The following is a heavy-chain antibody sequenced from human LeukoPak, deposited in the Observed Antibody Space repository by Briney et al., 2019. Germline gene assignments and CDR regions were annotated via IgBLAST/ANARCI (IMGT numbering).Heavy chain of an antibody. CDR2: ISSSSSTI. D-gene: IGHD3-10*01. Sequence: PGGPLRLSCAASGFTFSSYSMNWVRQAPGKGLEWVSYISSSSSTIYYADSVKGRFTISRDNAKNSLYLQMNSLRAEDTAVYYCAITKAPTTAGWMDEFDYWGQGTLVTVSS. CDR1: GFTFSSYS. CDR3: AITKAPTTAGWMDEFDY. J-gene: IGHJ4*02. V-gene: IGHV3-48*01.